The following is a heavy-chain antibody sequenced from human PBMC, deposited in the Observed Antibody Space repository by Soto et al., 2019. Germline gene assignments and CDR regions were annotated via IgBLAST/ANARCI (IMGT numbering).Heavy chain of an antibody. Sequence: SETLSLTCTVSGGSISSGNYYWSWIRQSPGKGLEWIGYIYSTGSSYYNPSLRSRVSMSVDTSKNQFSLNLSSVTAADTAVYYCARKSDSSGYYYYYGMDVWGQGTTVTVSS. J-gene: IGHJ6*02. CDR2: IYSTGSS. CDR1: GGSISSGNYY. D-gene: IGHD3-22*01. V-gene: IGHV4-30-4*01. CDR3: ARKSDSSGYYYYYGMDV.